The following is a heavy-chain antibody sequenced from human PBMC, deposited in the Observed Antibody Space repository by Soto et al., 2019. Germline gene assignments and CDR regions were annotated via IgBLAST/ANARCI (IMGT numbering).Heavy chain of an antibody. CDR2: INHSGST. CDR3: ARGPRLRWLDP. Sequence: SETLSLTCAVYGGSFSGYYWSWIRQPPGKGLEWIGEINHSGSTNYNPSLKSRVTISVDTSKNQFSLKLSSVTAADTAVYYCARGPRLRWLDPWGQGTLVTVSS. D-gene: IGHD2-21*01. J-gene: IGHJ5*02. V-gene: IGHV4-34*01. CDR1: GGSFSGYY.